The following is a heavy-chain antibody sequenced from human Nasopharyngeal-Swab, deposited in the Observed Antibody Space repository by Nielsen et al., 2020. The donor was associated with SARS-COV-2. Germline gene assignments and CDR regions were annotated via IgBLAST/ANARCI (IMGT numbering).Heavy chain of an antibody. CDR3: ARLKYSSFNWFDP. D-gene: IGHD6-19*01. V-gene: IGHV4-59*08. CDR2: IYYSGST. CDR1: GGSFSSYY. Sequence: SETLSLTCTLSGGSFSSYYWSWIRQPPGKGLEWIGYIYYSGSTNYNPSLKSRVNKSVDTSKNQFSLKLTSVTAADTAVYYCARLKYSSFNWFDPWGQGTLVTVSS. J-gene: IGHJ5*02.